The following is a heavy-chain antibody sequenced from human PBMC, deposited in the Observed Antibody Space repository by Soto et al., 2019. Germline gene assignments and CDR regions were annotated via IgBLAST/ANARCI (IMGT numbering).Heavy chain of an antibody. D-gene: IGHD2-2*02. CDR2: LYNTGST. CDR1: GASISRYY. J-gene: IGHJ3*02. Sequence: PSETLSLTCTVSGASISRYYWSWIRQSPGKGLEWIGYLYNTGSTIYNPSLKSRVTISVDTSKNQFSLKMSSVTAADTAVYYCARTYTDAFDIWGQGTMVT. V-gene: IGHV4-59*12. CDR3: ARTYTDAFDI.